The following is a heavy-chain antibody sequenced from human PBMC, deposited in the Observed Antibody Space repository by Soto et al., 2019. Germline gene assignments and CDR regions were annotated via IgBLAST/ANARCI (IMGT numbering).Heavy chain of an antibody. CDR1: GASISGFY. J-gene: IGHJ5*02. CDR3: VRDGTKALRDWFDP. D-gene: IGHD1-1*01. CDR2: IYATGTT. V-gene: IGHV4-4*07. Sequence: SETLSLTCTVSGASISGFYWSWIRKSAGKGLEWIGRIYATGTTDYNPSLKSRVMMSVDTSKKQFSLKLRSVTAADTAVYYCVRDGTKALRDWFDPWGQGISVTVSS.